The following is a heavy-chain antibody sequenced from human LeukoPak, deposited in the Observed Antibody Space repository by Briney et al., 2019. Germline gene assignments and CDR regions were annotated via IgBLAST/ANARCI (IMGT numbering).Heavy chain of an antibody. CDR1: GYTFSSYS. J-gene: IGHJ4*02. D-gene: IGHD3-22*01. CDR2: ISSSSSYI. Sequence: GGSLRLSCAASGYTFSSYSMNWVRQAPGKGLEWVSSISSSSSYIYYADSVKGRFTISRDNAKNSLYLQMNSLRAEDTAVYYCAREGLSIVDTYYFDYWGQGTLVTVSS. V-gene: IGHV3-21*01. CDR3: AREGLSIVDTYYFDY.